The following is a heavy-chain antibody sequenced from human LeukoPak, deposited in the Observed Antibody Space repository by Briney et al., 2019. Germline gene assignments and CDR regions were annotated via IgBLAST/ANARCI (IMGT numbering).Heavy chain of an antibody. CDR3: AREVVPAAIGSWFDP. CDR2: INPNSGGT. Sequence: ASVKVSCKASGYTFTGYYMHWVRQAPGQGLEWMGWINPNSGGTNYAQKFQGRVTMTRDTSISTAYMELSRLRSDNTAVYYCAREVVPAAIGSWFDPWGQGTLVTVSS. J-gene: IGHJ5*02. D-gene: IGHD2-2*01. V-gene: IGHV1-2*02. CDR1: GYTFTGYY.